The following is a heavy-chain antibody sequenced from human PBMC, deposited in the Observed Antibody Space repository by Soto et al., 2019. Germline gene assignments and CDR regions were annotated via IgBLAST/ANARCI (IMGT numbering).Heavy chain of an antibody. D-gene: IGHD3-9*01. J-gene: IGHJ4*02. CDR1: GYTFINYY. CDR3: ARPPGYISDWYYFDL. Sequence: QVQLVQSGAEVKKPGASVKISCEASGYTFINYYMHWVRQAPGQGFEWMGRISLKSGGSNYAQKFQGRVSMTWDTPLETAYLELSSLMSEDTAVYYCARPPGYISDWYYFDLWGQGTQVTVSS. CDR2: ISLKSGGS. V-gene: IGHV1-2*02.